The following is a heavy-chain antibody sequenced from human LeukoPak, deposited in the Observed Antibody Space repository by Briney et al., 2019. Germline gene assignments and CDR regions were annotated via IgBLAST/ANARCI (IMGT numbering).Heavy chain of an antibody. D-gene: IGHD1-1*01. V-gene: IGHV4-61*01. CDR1: GGSVSSDSYY. Sequence: SETLPLTCTVSGGSVSSDSYYWSWIRQPPGKGLEWIGYVYYTGSTKDNPSLKSRVTISVDTSKNQFSLKLSSVTAADTAVYYCARDQDGTTYLDYWGQGTLVTVSS. CDR3: ARDQDGTTYLDY. J-gene: IGHJ4*02. CDR2: VYYTGST.